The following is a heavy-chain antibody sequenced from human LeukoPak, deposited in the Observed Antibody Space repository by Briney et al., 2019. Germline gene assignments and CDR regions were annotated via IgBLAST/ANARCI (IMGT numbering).Heavy chain of an antibody. V-gene: IGHV4-34*01. CDR2: IYYSGST. J-gene: IGHJ5*02. CDR3: ARHRRNWFDP. CDR1: GGSFSGYY. Sequence: DPSETLSLTCAVYGGSFSGYYWSWIRQPPGKGLEWIGSIYYSGSTYYNPSLKSRVTISVDTSKNQFSLKLSSVTAADTAVYYCARHRRNWFDPWGQGTLVTVSS.